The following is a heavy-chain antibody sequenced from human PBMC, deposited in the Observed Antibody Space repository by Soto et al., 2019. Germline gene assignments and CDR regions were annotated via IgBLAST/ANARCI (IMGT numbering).Heavy chain of an antibody. CDR3: ARWGTTGGLDV. CDR1: GFTFRSYV. D-gene: IGHD3-16*01. J-gene: IGHJ1*01. Sequence: QVQLVESGGGVVQPGTSLRVSCVGSGFTFRSYVIHWVRQAPGKGLEWVALTSYDGSNKYYGDSVRGRFTISRDNSRNTGDLQMDSLRREDTALYYCARWGTTGGLDVWGQGTLVSVSS. CDR2: TSYDGSNK. V-gene: IGHV3-30*19.